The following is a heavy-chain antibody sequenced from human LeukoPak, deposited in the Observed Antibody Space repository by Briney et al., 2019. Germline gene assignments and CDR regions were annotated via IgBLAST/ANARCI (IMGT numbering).Heavy chain of an antibody. CDR3: ARDGGYCSSTSCYNDNWFDP. J-gene: IGHJ5*02. CDR2: ISSSSSTI. V-gene: IGHV3-48*01. D-gene: IGHD2-2*03. CDR1: GFTFSSYS. Sequence: GGSLRLSCAASGFTFSSYSMNWVRQAPGKGLEWVSYISSSSSTIYYADSVKGRFTISRDNAKNSLYLQMNSLRAEDTAVYYCARDGGYCSSTSCYNDNWFDPWGQGTLVTVSS.